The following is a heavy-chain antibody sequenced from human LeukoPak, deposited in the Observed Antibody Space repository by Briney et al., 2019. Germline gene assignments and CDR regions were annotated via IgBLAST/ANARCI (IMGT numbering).Heavy chain of an antibody. CDR2: INPNSGGT. D-gene: IGHD2-2*01. CDR1: GYTFTGYY. Sequence: GASVKVSCKASGYTFTGYYMHWVRQAPGQGLEWMGWINPNSGGTNYAQKFQGRVTMTRDTSISTAYMELSRLRSDDTAVYYCAKHWDIVVVPAYPHWGQGTLVTVSS. CDR3: AKHWDIVVVPAYPH. J-gene: IGHJ4*02. V-gene: IGHV1-2*02.